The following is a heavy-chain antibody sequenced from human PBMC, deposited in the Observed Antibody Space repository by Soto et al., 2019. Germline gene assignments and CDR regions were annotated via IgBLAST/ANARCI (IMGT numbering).Heavy chain of an antibody. J-gene: IGHJ6*02. CDR3: ARVDVGAYYCMDV. CDR1: GYTFTSSG. V-gene: IGHV1-18*01. CDR2: ISAYNGNT. Sequence: ASVKVSCKASGYTFTSSGLSWVRQAPGQGLEWMGWISAYNGNTNYAQKLQGRVTMTTDTSTSTAYMELRSLRSDDTAVYYCARVDVGAYYCMDVWGQGTTVTVS. D-gene: IGHD2-2*03.